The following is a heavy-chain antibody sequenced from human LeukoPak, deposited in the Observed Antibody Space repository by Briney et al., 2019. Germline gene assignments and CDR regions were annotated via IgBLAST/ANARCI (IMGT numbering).Heavy chain of an antibody. Sequence: GGSLRLSCAASGFIFSDYYMTWIRQAPGKGLEWASDISSSRSYTNYADSVKGRFTISRDNAKNSLYLQMNSLRADDTAVYYCASGGGGMVIRDYWGQGTLVTVSS. CDR1: GFIFSDYY. V-gene: IGHV3-11*06. CDR3: ASGGGGMVIRDY. J-gene: IGHJ4*02. CDR2: ISSSRSYT. D-gene: IGHD3-16*01.